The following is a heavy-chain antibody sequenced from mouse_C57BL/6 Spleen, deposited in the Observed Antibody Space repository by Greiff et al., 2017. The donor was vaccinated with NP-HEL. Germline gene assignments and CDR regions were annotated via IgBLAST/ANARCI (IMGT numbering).Heavy chain of an antibody. CDR1: GYTFTSYW. J-gene: IGHJ2*01. V-gene: IGHV1-55*01. Sequence: QVQLQQPGAELVKPGASVKMSCKASGYTFTSYWITWVKQRPGQGLEWIGDIYPGSGSTNYNEKFKSKATLTVDTSSSTAYMQLSSLTSEDSAVYYCARTNYDYVPFDYWGQGTTLTVSS. CDR2: IYPGSGST. D-gene: IGHD2-4*01. CDR3: ARTNYDYVPFDY.